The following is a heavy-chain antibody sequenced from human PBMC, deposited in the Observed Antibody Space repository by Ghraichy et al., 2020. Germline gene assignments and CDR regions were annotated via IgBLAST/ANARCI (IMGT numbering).Heavy chain of an antibody. Sequence: GESLNISCAASGFTFSDYYMSWIRQAPGKGLEWVSYISSSGSTIYYADSVKGRFTISRDNAKNSLYLQMNSLRAEDTAVYYCARDPEPYYDFWSGYPFSGWFDPWGQGTLVTVSS. V-gene: IGHV3-11*01. CDR2: ISSSGSTI. CDR3: ARDPEPYYDFWSGYPFSGWFDP. D-gene: IGHD3-3*01. CDR1: GFTFSDYY. J-gene: IGHJ5*02.